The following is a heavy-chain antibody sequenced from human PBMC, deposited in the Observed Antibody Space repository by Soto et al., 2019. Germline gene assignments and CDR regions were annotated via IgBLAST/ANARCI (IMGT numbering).Heavy chain of an antibody. CDR1: GFTFSSYS. J-gene: IGHJ4*02. CDR3: ERDLYSSGGY. CDR2: ISSSSSYI. Sequence: EVQLVESGGGLVKPGGSLRLSCAASGFTFSSYSMNWVRQAPGKGLEWVSSISSSSSYIYYADSVKSRFTISTDNANNALYRQMIILRAWVTAGYYCERDLYSSGGYWGQGPLVTVS. V-gene: IGHV3-21*01. D-gene: IGHD6-19*01.